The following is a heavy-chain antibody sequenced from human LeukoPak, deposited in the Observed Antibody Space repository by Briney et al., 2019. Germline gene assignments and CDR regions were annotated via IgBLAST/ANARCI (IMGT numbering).Heavy chain of an antibody. D-gene: IGHD3-10*01. Sequence: ASVKVSCKASGGTFSSYAISWVRQAPGQGLEWMGGIIPIFGTANYAQKFQGRVTITADESTSTAYMELSSLRSEDTAVYYCARDGSGSSPPDGAFDIWGQGTMVTVSS. V-gene: IGHV1-69*01. CDR1: GGTFSSYA. CDR3: ARDGSGSSPPDGAFDI. CDR2: IIPIFGTA. J-gene: IGHJ3*02.